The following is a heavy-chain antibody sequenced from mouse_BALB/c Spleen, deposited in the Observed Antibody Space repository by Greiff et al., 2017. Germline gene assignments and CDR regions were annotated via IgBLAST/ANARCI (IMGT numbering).Heavy chain of an antibody. CDR1: GDSITSGY. CDR2: ISYSGST. D-gene: IGHD2-4*01. Sequence: DVKLQESGPSLVKPSQTLSLTCSVTGDSITSGYWNWIRKFPGNKLEYMGYISYSGSTYYNPSLKSRISITRDTSKNQYYLQLNSVTTEDTATYYCARAGSTMIWYFDVWGAGTTVTVSS. CDR3: ARAGSTMIWYFDV. V-gene: IGHV3-8*02. J-gene: IGHJ1*01.